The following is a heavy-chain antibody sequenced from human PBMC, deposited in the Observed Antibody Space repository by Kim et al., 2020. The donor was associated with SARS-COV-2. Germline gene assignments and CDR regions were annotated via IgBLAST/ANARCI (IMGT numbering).Heavy chain of an antibody. CDR3: ARPSVGGVVAADFDY. CDR1: GFTFSSYS. Sequence: GGSLRLSCAASGFTFSSYSMNWVRQAPGKGLEWVSSISSSSSYIYYADSVKGRFTISRDNAKNSLYLQMNSLRAEDTAVYYCARPSVGGVVAADFDYWGQGTLVTVSS. J-gene: IGHJ4*02. V-gene: IGHV3-21*01. CDR2: ISSSSSYI. D-gene: IGHD2-15*01.